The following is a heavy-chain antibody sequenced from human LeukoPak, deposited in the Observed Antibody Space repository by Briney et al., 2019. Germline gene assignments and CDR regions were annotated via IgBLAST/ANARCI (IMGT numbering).Heavy chain of an antibody. D-gene: IGHD3-3*01. CDR3: AREGLPYYDFWSGYPTYYYYYMDV. CDR1: GFAFDDYG. J-gene: IGHJ6*03. V-gene: IGHV3-20*04. CDR2: INWNGGST. Sequence: GGSLRLSCAASGFAFDDYGMSWVRQAPGKGLEWVSGINWNGGSTGYADSVKGRFTISRDNAKNSLYLQMNSLRAEDTALYYCAREGLPYYDFWSGYPTYYYYYMDVWGKGTTVTVSS.